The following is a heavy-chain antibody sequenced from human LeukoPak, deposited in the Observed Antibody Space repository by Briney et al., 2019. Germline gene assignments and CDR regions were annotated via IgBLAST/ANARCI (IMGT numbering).Heavy chain of an antibody. D-gene: IGHD6-13*01. V-gene: IGHV4-34*01. CDR2: INRSGST. CDR1: GGSFSGYY. J-gene: IGHJ4*02. Sequence: SETLSLTCAVYGGSFSGYYWSWIRQPPGKGLEWIGEINRSGSTDYNPSLKSRVTISVDTSKNQFSLKLSSVTAADTAVYYCARGFSSSWYAYWGQGTLVTVSS. CDR3: ARGFSSSWYAY.